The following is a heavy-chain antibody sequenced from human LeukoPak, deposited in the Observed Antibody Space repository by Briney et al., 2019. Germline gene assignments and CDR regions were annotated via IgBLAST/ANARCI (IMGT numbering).Heavy chain of an antibody. J-gene: IGHJ4*02. V-gene: IGHV3-49*04. CDR2: IRSKAYGGTT. CDR1: GFTFGDYA. Sequence: GGSLRLSCTASGFTFGDYAMSWVRQAPGKGLEWVGFIRSKAYGGTTEYAASVKGRFTISRDDSKSIAYLQMNSLKTEDTAVYYCTRDHITGTTLEFDYWGQGTLVTVPS. CDR3: TRDHITGTTLEFDY. D-gene: IGHD1-20*01.